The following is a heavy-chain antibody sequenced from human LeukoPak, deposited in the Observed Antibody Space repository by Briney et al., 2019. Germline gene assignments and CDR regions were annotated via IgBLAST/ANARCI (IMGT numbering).Heavy chain of an antibody. J-gene: IGHJ3*02. Sequence: ASVKVSCKASGYTFTGYYMHWVRQAPGQGLEWMGWINPNSGGTNYAQKFQGRVTMTRDTSISTAYMELSRLRSDDTAVYYCARDFYRSGSYGAFDIWGQGTMVTVSS. CDR2: INPNSGGT. V-gene: IGHV1-2*02. CDR1: GYTFTGYY. D-gene: IGHD1-26*01. CDR3: ARDFYRSGSYGAFDI.